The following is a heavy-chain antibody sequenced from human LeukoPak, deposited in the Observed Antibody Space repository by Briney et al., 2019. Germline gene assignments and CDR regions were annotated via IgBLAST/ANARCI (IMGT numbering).Heavy chain of an antibody. V-gene: IGHV3-74*01. Sequence: PGGSLRLSCAASGFTFSSYWMHWVRQAPGKGLVWVSRINSDGSSAWYADSVKGRFTISRDNSKNTLYLQMNSLRADDTAIYYCAKRNSGGPYYFDYWGQGTLVTVSS. CDR3: AKRNSGGPYYFDY. CDR2: INSDGSSA. J-gene: IGHJ4*02. CDR1: GFTFSSYW. D-gene: IGHD3-10*01.